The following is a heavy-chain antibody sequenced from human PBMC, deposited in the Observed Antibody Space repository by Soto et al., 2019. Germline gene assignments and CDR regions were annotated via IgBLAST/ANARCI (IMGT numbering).Heavy chain of an antibody. J-gene: IGHJ6*02. Sequence: ASVKVSCKASGYTFTIYYMHWVRQAPGLGLEWMGIINPSDGRTTYAQKFRDRLTMTTDTSTNTIYMELSSLTSEDTAVYYCASSSLYGMDVWGQGTTVTVSS. CDR3: ASSSLYGMDV. CDR1: GYTFTIYY. CDR2: INPSDGRT. V-gene: IGHV1-46*01.